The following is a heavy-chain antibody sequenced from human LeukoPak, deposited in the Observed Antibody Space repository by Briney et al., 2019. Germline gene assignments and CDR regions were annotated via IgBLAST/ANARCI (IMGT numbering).Heavy chain of an antibody. CDR2: IYTSGST. Sequence: SETLFLTCTVSGGSISSYYWSWIRQPAGKGLEWIGRIYTSGSTNYNPSLKSRVTISVDTSKNQFSLKLSSVTAADTAVYYCARQRAAAGTYYFDYWGQGTLVTVSS. CDR3: ARQRAAAGTYYFDY. V-gene: IGHV4-4*07. J-gene: IGHJ4*02. CDR1: GGSISSYY. D-gene: IGHD6-13*01.